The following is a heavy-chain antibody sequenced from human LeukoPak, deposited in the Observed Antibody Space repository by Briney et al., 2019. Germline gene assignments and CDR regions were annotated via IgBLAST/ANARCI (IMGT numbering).Heavy chain of an antibody. Sequence: SDTLSLTCTVSGGSIGNYYWTWLRQPPGKGLEWIRYIYYTGSTYYVPSLKSPVTMSLDTSKNQFSLNLSSVTAADTAVYYCAGAPRGEGTVGPLDIWGQGTMVTVCS. D-gene: IGHD2-8*02. CDR2: IYYTGST. CDR1: GGSIGNYY. J-gene: IGHJ3*02. V-gene: IGHV4-59*07. CDR3: AGAPRGEGTVGPLDI.